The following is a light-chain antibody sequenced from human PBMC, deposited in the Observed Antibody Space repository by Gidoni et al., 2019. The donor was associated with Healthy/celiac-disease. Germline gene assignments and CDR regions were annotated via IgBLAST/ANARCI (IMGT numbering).Light chain of an antibody. J-gene: IGKJ1*01. V-gene: IGKV3-20*01. CDR2: GAS. Sequence: EIVLTQSPGTLSLSPGERATLSCRASQSVSSSYLAWYQQKPGQAPRLLIYGASSRATGIPDRFSGSGSGTDFTLTISRLDPEDVAVYYCQQYGSSRETFXQXTKVEIK. CDR1: QSVSSSY. CDR3: QQYGSSRET.